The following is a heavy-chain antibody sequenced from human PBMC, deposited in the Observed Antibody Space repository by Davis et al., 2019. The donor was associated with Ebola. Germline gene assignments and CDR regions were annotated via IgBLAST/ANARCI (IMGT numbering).Heavy chain of an antibody. CDR2: FSYDGRNE. CDR3: ARGSRRGYSFGFL. V-gene: IGHV3-30*04. D-gene: IGHD5-18*01. Sequence: PGGSLRLSCAASGFTFSSYVLHWVRQAPGTGLEWVAVFSYDGRNEYYADSVKGRFTISRDNAKNLLYLQMSSLRADDTAMYYCARGSRRGYSFGFLWGQGALVTVSS. J-gene: IGHJ1*01. CDR1: GFTFSSYV.